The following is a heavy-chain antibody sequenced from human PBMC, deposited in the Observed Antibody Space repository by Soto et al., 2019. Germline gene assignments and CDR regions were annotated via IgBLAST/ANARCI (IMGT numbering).Heavy chain of an antibody. J-gene: IGHJ5*02. Sequence: EEQLVESGGGLVQPGGSLRLSCAASGFTFSTYWMHWVRQAPGKGLVWVSRINSDGTTNYADSVKGRFTISRDNAKDALYLQLSDLRAEDTAVYYCVRDEEWLVGNLWDQGTLVTVSS. CDR3: VRDEEWLVGNL. CDR2: INSDGTT. CDR1: GFTFSTYW. V-gene: IGHV3-74*01. D-gene: IGHD6-19*01.